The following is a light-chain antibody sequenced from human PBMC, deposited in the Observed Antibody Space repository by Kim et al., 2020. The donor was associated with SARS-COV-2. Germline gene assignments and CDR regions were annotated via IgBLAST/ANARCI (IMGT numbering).Light chain of an antibody. V-gene: IGLV1-40*01. CDR3: QSYDSSLGGSV. CDR1: SSNIGAGYG. J-gene: IGLJ3*02. Sequence: QRVTISCTGSSSNIGAGYGVHWYQQLPGTAPKLLIYDNNNRPSGVPDRFSGSKSGTSASLAITGLQAEDEADYYCQSYDSSLGGSVFGGGTKLTVL. CDR2: DNN.